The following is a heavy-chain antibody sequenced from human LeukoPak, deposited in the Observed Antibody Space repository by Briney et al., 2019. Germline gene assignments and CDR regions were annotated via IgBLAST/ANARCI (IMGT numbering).Heavy chain of an antibody. Sequence: PGGSLRLSCAASGFTFSSYSMNWVRQAPGKGLECVSSISSSTSYIYYVASVKGRFTISRDNAKSSLYLQMNSLRAEDTAVYYCARDSSASGYFDYWGQGTLVTVSS. D-gene: IGHD2-15*01. J-gene: IGHJ4*02. CDR2: ISSSTSYI. CDR1: GFTFSSYS. V-gene: IGHV3-21*01. CDR3: ARDSSASGYFDY.